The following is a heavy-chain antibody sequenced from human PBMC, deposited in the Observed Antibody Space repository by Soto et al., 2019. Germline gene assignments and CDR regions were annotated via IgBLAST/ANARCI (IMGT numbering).Heavy chain of an antibody. D-gene: IGHD2-2*02. CDR3: VKGGYCSSISCYSPFDY. CDR2: VSSNGGST. V-gene: IGHV3-64D*08. Sequence: GGSLRLSCSASGFTSSSYAMHWVRQAPGKGLEYVSAVSSNGGSTYYADSVKGRFAISRDNSKNTLYLQMSSLRAEDTAVYYCVKGGYCSSISCYSPFDYWGQGILVTVSS. J-gene: IGHJ4*02. CDR1: GFTSSSYA.